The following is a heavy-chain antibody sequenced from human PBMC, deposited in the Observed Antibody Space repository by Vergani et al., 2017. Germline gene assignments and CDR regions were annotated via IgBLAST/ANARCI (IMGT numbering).Heavy chain of an antibody. CDR3: ASNGRSTVVTPSHPRHTGYYYMDV. CDR2: INHSGST. V-gene: IGHV4-34*01. Sequence: QVQLQQWGAGLLKPSETLSLTCAVYGGSFSGYYWSWIRQPPGKGLEWIGEINHSGSTNYNPSLKSRVTISVDPSKNQFSLKLSSLRSEDTAVYYCASNGRSTVVTPSHPRHTGYYYMDVWGKGTTVTVSS. D-gene: IGHD4-23*01. CDR1: GGSFSGYY. J-gene: IGHJ6*03.